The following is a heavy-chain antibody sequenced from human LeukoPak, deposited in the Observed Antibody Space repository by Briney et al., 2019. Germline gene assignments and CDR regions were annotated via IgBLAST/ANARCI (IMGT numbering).Heavy chain of an antibody. D-gene: IGHD4-23*01. V-gene: IGHV4-59*11. J-gene: IGHJ3*02. CDR2: IYYSGST. CDR1: GGSISSHY. Sequence: SETLSLTCTVSGGSISSHYWNWIRQPPGKGLEWIGYIYYSGSTNYNPSPKSRVTISVDTSKNQFSLKLSSVTAADTAVYYCARETTVVTPGRSDVFDIWGQGTMVTVSS. CDR3: ARETTVVTPGRSDVFDI.